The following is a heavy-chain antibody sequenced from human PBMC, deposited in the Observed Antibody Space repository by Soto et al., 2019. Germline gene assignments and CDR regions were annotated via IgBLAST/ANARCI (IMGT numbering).Heavy chain of an antibody. CDR1: GFSFDEYA. J-gene: IGHJ4*02. V-gene: IGHV3-23*01. D-gene: IGHD5-12*01. CDR2: ISGSGDNT. CDR3: AKGYYSGYDLAYFDY. Sequence: VQLLESGGGLAQPGGSVRLSCAASGFSFDEYAMTWVRQAAGKGLEWVSAISGSGDNTYYADSVKGRFTISRDNSKNTLYLQLNSLRAEDTAVYYCAKGYYSGYDLAYFDYWGQGTLVTVSS.